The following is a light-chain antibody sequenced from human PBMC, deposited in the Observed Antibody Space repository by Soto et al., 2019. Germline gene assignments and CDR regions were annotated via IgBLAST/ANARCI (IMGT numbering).Light chain of an antibody. Sequence: EIVLTQSPATLSLSPGERATLSCRASQSVSSYLAWYQQKPGQAPRLLIYDSSNMAYGIPARFSGSGSGTGFTLTISSLEPEDFALYYCQQRSNRPPTVGGETKVESK. CDR1: QSVSSY. CDR3: QQRSNRPPT. J-gene: IGKJ4*01. V-gene: IGKV3-11*01. CDR2: DSS.